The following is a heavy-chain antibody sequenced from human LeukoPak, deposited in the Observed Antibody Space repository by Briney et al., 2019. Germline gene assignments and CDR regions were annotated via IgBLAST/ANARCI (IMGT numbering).Heavy chain of an antibody. CDR1: GFTFSSYA. V-gene: IGHV3-23*01. CDR2: ISGSGGST. J-gene: IGHJ6*03. Sequence: GGSLRLSCAVSGFTFSSYAMSWVRQAPGKGLEWVSDISGSGGSTYYADSVKGRFTISRDNSKNTLYLQMNSLRAEDTAVYYCVPRKEWSCYMDVWGKGTTVAISS. CDR3: VPRKEWSCYMDV. D-gene: IGHD3-3*01.